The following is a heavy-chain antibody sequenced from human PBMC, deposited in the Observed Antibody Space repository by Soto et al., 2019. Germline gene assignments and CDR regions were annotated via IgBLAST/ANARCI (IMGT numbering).Heavy chain of an antibody. Sequence: GASVKVSCKASGFTFTISAMQWVRQARGQRLEWIGWIVVGSGNTNYAQKFQERVTITRDMSTSTAYMELSSLRSEDTAVYYCAATLDFWSGYQVDYWGQGTLVTVSS. CDR3: AATLDFWSGYQVDY. J-gene: IGHJ4*02. V-gene: IGHV1-58*02. CDR2: IVVGSGNT. D-gene: IGHD3-3*01. CDR1: GFTFTISA.